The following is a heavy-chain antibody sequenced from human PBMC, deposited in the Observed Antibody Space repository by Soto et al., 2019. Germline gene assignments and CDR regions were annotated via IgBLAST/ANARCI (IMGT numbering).Heavy chain of an antibody. J-gene: IGHJ4*02. Sequence: EVRLVESGGGLVQPGGSLRLSCATSGFTFSSRWMHWVRQAPGKGLVWVSYINSDGSTTTYADSAKGRFTISRDNAKNTVYLQMNSLRVDDTAVYYCARDTSYSTDYWGQGTLVTVSS. CDR1: GFTFSSRW. CDR3: ARDTSYSTDY. CDR2: INSDGSTT. D-gene: IGHD2-2*01. V-gene: IGHV3-74*01.